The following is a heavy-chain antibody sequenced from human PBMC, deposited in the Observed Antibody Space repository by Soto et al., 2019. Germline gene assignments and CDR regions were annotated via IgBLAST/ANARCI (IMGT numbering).Heavy chain of an antibody. D-gene: IGHD4-17*01. CDR1: GGSISSYY. CDR3: ARDYTYGERVRWFDP. Sequence: SETLSLTCTVSGGSISSYYWSWIRQPPGKGLEWIGYIYYSGSTNYNPSLKSRVTISVDTSKNQFSLKLSSVTAADTAVYYCARDYTYGERVRWFDPWGQGTLVTVSS. V-gene: IGHV4-59*01. CDR2: IYYSGST. J-gene: IGHJ5*02.